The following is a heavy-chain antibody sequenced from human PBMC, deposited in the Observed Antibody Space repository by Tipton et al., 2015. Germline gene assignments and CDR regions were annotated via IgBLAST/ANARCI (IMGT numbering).Heavy chain of an antibody. Sequence: SLRLSCAASAFSFSTSWMTWVRQAPGRGLEWVAHTNGDGSEKDYVDSVKGRFTISRDNARNLLYLQMDRLRPEDTAEYYCAKGKFNDYGGSPPLDYWGQGTLVTVSS. V-gene: IGHV3-7*02. CDR2: TNGDGSEK. CDR1: AFSFSTSW. J-gene: IGHJ4*02. D-gene: IGHD4-23*01. CDR3: AKGKFNDYGGSPPLDY.